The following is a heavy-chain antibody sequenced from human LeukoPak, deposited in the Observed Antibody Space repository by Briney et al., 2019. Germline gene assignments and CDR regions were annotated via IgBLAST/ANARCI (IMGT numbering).Heavy chain of an antibody. J-gene: IGHJ4*02. V-gene: IGHV4-59*01. CDR2: IHNNGDI. D-gene: IGHD3-22*01. CDR3: GRWGYFDSGNYFVVDY. Sequence: PPETLSLTCIVSGDSIRSYYWNWIRQAPGKALEWIGHIHNNGDIAYNFSLKSRVTISMDTSKNQFSLKLSSVTAADTAVYYCGRWGYFDSGNYFVVDYWGQGTVVTVSS. CDR1: GDSIRSYY.